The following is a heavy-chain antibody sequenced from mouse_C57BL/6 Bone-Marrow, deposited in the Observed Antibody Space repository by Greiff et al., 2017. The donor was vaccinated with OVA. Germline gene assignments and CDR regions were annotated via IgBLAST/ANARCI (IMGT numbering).Heavy chain of an antibody. J-gene: IGHJ1*03. CDR2: INPNNGGT. Sequence: EVQLQQSGPELVKPGASVKISCKASGYTFTDYYMNWVKQSHGKSLEWIGDINPNNGGTSYNQKFKGKATLTVDKSSSTAYMELRSLTSEDSAVYYCAREHVDVWGTGTTVTVSS. CDR1: GYTFTDYY. CDR3: AREHVDV. V-gene: IGHV1-26*01.